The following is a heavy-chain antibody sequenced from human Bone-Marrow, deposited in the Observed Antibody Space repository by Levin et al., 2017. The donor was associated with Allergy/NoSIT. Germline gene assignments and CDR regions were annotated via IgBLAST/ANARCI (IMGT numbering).Heavy chain of an antibody. Sequence: SQTLSLTCTVSGGSIRSSYWSWIRPPPGKGLEWIGYIYYSGSTNYNPSLKSRVTISVDTSKNQFSLKLSSVTAADTAVYYCARLWGMDVWGQGTTVTVSS. J-gene: IGHJ6*02. CDR3: ARLWGMDV. CDR1: GGSIRSSY. CDR2: IYYSGST. V-gene: IGHV4-59*08. D-gene: IGHD2-21*01.